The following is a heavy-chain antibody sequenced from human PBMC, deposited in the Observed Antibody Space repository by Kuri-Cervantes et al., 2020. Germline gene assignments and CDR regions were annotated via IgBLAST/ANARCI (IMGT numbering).Heavy chain of an antibody. CDR1: GFSLSTSGVG. Sequence: SGSTMVTPKQTLTMTCTFSGFSLSTSGVGVGWIRQPIGKALALLALIYWDDDQRYSPSLKSMLTITQDTSKNKVVLTMTNMDPVDTATYYCAHRPGSSCHFDYWGQGTLVTVSS. CDR3: AHRPGSSCHFDY. J-gene: IGHJ4*02. D-gene: IGHD6-13*01. CDR2: IYWDDDQ. V-gene: IGHV2-5*02.